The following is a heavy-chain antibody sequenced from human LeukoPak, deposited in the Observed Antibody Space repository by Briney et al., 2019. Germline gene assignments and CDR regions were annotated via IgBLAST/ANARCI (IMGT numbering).Heavy chain of an antibody. CDR2: IIPIFGTA. CDR1: GGTFSSYA. V-gene: IGHV1-69*05. J-gene: IGHJ1*01. Sequence: SVKVSCKASGGTFSSYAISWVRQAPGQGLEWMGGIIPIFGTANYAQKFQGRVTMTTDTSTSTAYMELRSLRSDDTAVYYCARDSSGYYYPEYFQHWGQGTLVTVSS. D-gene: IGHD3-22*01. CDR3: ARDSSGYYYPEYFQH.